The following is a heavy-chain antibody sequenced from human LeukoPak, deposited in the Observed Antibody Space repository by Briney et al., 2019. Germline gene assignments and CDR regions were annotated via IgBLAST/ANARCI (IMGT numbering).Heavy chain of an antibody. CDR3: ARANRKHDYGDY. Sequence: PSETLSLTCTVSGGSISSGGYYWSWIRQHPGKGLEWIGYIYYSGSTYYNPSLKSRVTISVDTSKNQFSLKLSSVTAADTVVYYCARANRKHDYGDYWGQGTLVTVSS. J-gene: IGHJ4*02. V-gene: IGHV4-31*03. CDR1: GGSISSGGYY. CDR2: IYYSGST.